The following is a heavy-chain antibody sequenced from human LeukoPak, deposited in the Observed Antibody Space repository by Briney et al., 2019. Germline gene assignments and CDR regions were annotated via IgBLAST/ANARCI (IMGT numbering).Heavy chain of an antibody. V-gene: IGHV3-33*01. D-gene: IGHD5-18*01. CDR3: ARDIDPGYSYGYWDY. Sequence: GGSLRLSCAASGFTFSSYGMHWVRQAPGKGLEWVAVIWYDGSNKYYADSVKGRFTISRDNSKNTLYLQMNSLRAEDTALYYCARDIDPGYSYGYWDYWGQGSLVTVSS. J-gene: IGHJ4*02. CDR2: IWYDGSNK. CDR1: GFTFSSYG.